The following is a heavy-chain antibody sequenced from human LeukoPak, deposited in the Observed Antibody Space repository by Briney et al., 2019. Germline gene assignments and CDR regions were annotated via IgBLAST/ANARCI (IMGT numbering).Heavy chain of an antibody. CDR1: GFTFSSYA. CDR2: ISDSGGNP. Sequence: GGSLRLSCAASGFTFSSYAMSWVRQAPGKGLKWVSAISDSGGNPYYADSVEGRFTISRDNSKNTLYLHMDSLRAEDTALYYCAKIDCTINAWGQGTLVTVSS. V-gene: IGHV3-23*01. J-gene: IGHJ5*02. D-gene: IGHD2-8*01. CDR3: AKIDCTINA.